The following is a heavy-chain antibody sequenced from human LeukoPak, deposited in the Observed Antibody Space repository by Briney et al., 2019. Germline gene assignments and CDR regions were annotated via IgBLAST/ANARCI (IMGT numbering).Heavy chain of an antibody. V-gene: IGHV3-21*06. J-gene: IGHJ6*04. D-gene: IGHD1-1*01. Sequence: GGSLRLSCAASGFTFSSYSMNWVRQAPGKGLEWVSSISGSSAYIYYADSVKGRFTISRDNAKNSLYVQMNSLSAEDSAVYYCARDGGTTGTHYYYYYGMDVWGKGTTVTVSS. CDR3: ARDGGTTGTHYYYYYGMDV. CDR1: GFTFSSYS. CDR2: ISGSSAYI.